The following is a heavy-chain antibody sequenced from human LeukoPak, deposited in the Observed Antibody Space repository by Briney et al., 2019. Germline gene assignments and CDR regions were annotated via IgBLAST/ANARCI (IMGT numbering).Heavy chain of an antibody. Sequence: SETLSLTCAVYGGSFSGYYWSWIRQPPGKGLEWIAYIYYNGISNYNPSLKSRVIISVDSSKNQFSLKLTSVTAADTAVYYCAGSMITFGGVPYFDYWGQGTLVTVSS. CDR3: AGSMITFGGVPYFDY. CDR2: IYYNGIS. D-gene: IGHD3-16*01. V-gene: IGHV4-34*11. CDR1: GGSFSGYY. J-gene: IGHJ4*02.